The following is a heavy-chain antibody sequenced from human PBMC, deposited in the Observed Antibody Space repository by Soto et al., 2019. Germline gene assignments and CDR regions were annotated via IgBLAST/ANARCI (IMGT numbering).Heavy chain of an antibody. CDR2: IFYSGST. J-gene: IGHJ6*03. CDR1: GGSVSTYY. CDR3: ARHHTAYSYYYYMDV. V-gene: IGHV4-39*01. Sequence: WETLSLTFTVSGGSVSTYYWGWIRQPPGKGLEWIGTIFYSGSTYYNPSLKSRVTIYVDTSKNKFSLKLNSVTAADTAVYYCARHHTAYSYYYYMDVWGKGTTVT. D-gene: IGHD4-17*01.